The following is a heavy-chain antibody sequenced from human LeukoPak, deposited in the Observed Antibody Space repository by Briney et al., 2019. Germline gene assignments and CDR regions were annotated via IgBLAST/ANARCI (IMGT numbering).Heavy chain of an antibody. J-gene: IGHJ4*02. CDR1: GDSISGYY. CDR2: IYYSGTT. CDR3: ARGGSYHGY. D-gene: IGHD1-26*01. V-gene: IGHV4-59*01. Sequence: PSETLSLTCTVSGDSISGYYWSWIRQPPGKGLEWIGNIYYSGTTNHNSSLKSRVTISVDTSKNQFSLKLSSVTAADTATYYCARGGSYHGYWGQGTLVTVSS.